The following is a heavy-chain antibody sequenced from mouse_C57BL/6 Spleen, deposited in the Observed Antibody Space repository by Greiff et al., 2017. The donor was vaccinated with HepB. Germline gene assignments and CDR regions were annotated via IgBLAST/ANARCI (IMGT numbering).Heavy chain of an antibody. CDR3: ARWDYGLFDY. CDR1: GYAFTNYL. Sequence: VQLQQSGAELVKPGTSVKVSCKASGYAFTNYLIEWVKQRPGQGLEWIGVINPGSGGTNYNEKFKGKATLTADKSSSTAYMQLSSLTSEDSAVYFCARWDYGLFDYWGQGTTLTVSS. V-gene: IGHV1-54*01. CDR2: INPGSGGT. J-gene: IGHJ2*01. D-gene: IGHD1-2*01.